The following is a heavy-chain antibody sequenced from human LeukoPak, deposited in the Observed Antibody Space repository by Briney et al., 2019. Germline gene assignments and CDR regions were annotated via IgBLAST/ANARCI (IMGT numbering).Heavy chain of an antibody. Sequence: GGSLRLSCAASGFTFSSYEMNWVRQAPGKGLEWVSYISSSGSTIYYADSVKGRFTISRDNSKNTLYLQMNSLRAEDTAVYYCAKDLIGSSSLPYYFDYWGQGTLVTVSS. CDR3: AKDLIGSSSLPYYFDY. D-gene: IGHD6-13*01. J-gene: IGHJ4*02. V-gene: IGHV3-48*03. CDR2: ISSSGSTI. CDR1: GFTFSSYE.